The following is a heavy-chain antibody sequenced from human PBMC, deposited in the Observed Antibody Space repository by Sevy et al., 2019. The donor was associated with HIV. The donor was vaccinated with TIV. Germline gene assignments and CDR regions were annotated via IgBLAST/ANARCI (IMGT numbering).Heavy chain of an antibody. CDR2: IKQDGTEE. Sequence: GGSLRLSCAASGFTFSTYWMTWVRQAPGKGLEWVANIKQDGTEEDYVDSVKGRFTISRDNAKKSLYLQLDSLRAEDTAVYFCARALADWGSFHYSLWGQGTLVTVSS. CDR3: ARALADWGSFHYSL. J-gene: IGHJ4*02. CDR1: GFTFSTYW. D-gene: IGHD3-16*02. V-gene: IGHV3-7*01.